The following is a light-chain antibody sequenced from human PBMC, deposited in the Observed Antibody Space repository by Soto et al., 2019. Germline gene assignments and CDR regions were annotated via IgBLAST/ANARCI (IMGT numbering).Light chain of an antibody. CDR2: GAS. V-gene: IGKV3-20*01. Sequence: ESVLTQSPGTLSWSPGERATLSCRASQSVSSSYLAWYQQKPGQAPRLLLYGASSRATGIPDRFSGSGSGPDFTLTISRREPEDFAVYYCQQYGSSPWTFGQGTKVEIK. CDR1: QSVSSSY. CDR3: QQYGSSPWT. J-gene: IGKJ1*01.